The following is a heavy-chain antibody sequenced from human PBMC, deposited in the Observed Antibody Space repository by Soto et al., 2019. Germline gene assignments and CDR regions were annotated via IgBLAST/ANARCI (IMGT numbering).Heavy chain of an antibody. CDR1: GFTFSSYA. J-gene: IGHJ4*02. CDR2: ISGSGGST. CDR3: AKDWGLYITGTIGY. D-gene: IGHD1-20*01. V-gene: IGHV3-23*01. Sequence: GGSLRLSCAASGFTFSSYAMSWVRQAPGKGLEWVSAISGSGGSTYYADSVKGRFTISRDNSKNTLYLQMNSLRAEDTAVYYCAKDWGLYITGTIGYWGQGTLVTVSS.